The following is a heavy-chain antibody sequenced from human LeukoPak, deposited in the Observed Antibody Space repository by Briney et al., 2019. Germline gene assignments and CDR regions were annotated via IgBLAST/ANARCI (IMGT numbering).Heavy chain of an antibody. CDR2: ISSSGSTI. D-gene: IGHD5-18*01. Sequence: PGGSLRLSCAASGFTFSSYEMNWVRQAPGKGLEWVSYISSSGSTIYYADSVKGRFTISRDNAKNSLYLQMNSLRAEDTAVYYCARDDRYSYGYSQSGHFDYWGQGILVTVSS. J-gene: IGHJ4*02. CDR1: GFTFSSYE. CDR3: ARDDRYSYGYSQSGHFDY. V-gene: IGHV3-48*03.